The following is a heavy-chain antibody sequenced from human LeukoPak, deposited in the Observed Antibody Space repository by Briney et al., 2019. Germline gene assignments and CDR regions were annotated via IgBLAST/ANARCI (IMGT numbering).Heavy chain of an antibody. CDR3: AKDPTAYFDY. Sequence: GGSLRLFCAASGFTFSSYAMSWVRQAPGKGLEGVSAMGGSDDSTYYADSVKGRFTISRDNSKNTLYLQMYSLRAEDTAVYHCAKDPTAYFDYWGQGTLVTVSS. J-gene: IGHJ4*02. V-gene: IGHV3-23*01. D-gene: IGHD4-17*01. CDR2: MGGSDDST. CDR1: GFTFSSYA.